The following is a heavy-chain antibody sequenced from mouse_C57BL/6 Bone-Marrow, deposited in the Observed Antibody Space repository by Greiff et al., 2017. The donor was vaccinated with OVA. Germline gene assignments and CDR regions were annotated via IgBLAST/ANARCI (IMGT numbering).Heavy chain of an antibody. D-gene: IGHD1-1*01. CDR3: TREDGSSLAWFAY. CDR2: IDPETGGT. CDR1: GYTFTDYE. Sequence: QVQLQQSGAELVRPGASVTLSCKASGYTFTDYEMHWVKQTPVHGLEWIGAIDPETGGTAYNQKFKGKAILTADKSSSTAYMELRSLTSEDSAVYYCTREDGSSLAWFAYWGQGTLVTVSA. V-gene: IGHV1-15*01. J-gene: IGHJ3*01.